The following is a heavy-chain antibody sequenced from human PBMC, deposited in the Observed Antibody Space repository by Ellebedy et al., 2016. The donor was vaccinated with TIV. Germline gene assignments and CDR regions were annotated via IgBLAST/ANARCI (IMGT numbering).Heavy chain of an antibody. V-gene: IGHV3-48*02. D-gene: IGHD6-19*01. Sequence: GESLKISCAASGFTFSSYSMNWVRQVPGKGLEWVSYISRGSNIIYYADSVKGRFTISRDDAKNSLYLQMSSLRDEDTAPYYCARDRIAVADNWFDPWGQGTLVTVSS. J-gene: IGHJ5*02. CDR2: ISRGSNII. CDR1: GFTFSSYS. CDR3: ARDRIAVADNWFDP.